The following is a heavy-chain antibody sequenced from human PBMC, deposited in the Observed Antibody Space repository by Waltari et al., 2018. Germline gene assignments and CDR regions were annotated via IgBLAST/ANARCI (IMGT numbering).Heavy chain of an antibody. D-gene: IGHD3-22*01. CDR2: INPSLGKA. CDR3: ARNYYDSSGYYYGAFDY. V-gene: IGHV1-69*14. CDR1: GGTFSSYA. J-gene: IGHJ4*02. Sequence: QVQLVQSGAEVKKPGSSVKVSCKASGGTFSSYAISWVRQAPGQGLEWMGVINPSLGKANYEQKFQVRVTITADKSTSTAYMELSSLRSEDTAVYYCARNYYDSSGYYYGAFDYWGQGTLVTVSS.